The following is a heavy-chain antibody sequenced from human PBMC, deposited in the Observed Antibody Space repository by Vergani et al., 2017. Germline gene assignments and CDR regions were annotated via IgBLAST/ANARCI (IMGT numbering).Heavy chain of an antibody. J-gene: IGHJ4*02. CDR2: IYYSGST. CDR1: GGSISSSSYY. Sequence: QLQLQESGPGLVKPSETLSLTCTVSGGSISSSSYYWGWIRQPPGKGLEWIGSIYYSGSTYYNPSLKSRVTISVDTSKNQFSLKLSSVTAADTAVYYCAGHLYDFWSGYRPYYFDYWGQGTLVTVSS. V-gene: IGHV4-39*01. D-gene: IGHD3-3*01. CDR3: AGHLYDFWSGYRPYYFDY.